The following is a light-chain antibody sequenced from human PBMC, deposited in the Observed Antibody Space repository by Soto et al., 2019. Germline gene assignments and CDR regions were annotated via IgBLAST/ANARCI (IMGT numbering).Light chain of an antibody. V-gene: IGLV1-40*01. Sequence: LFSQPPPVFGGPGERVTISPPGGSAQIGADYDVHWYQQLPGTAPKLLIYGNSNRPSGVPDRYSGSKSATSASLAITGLQAEDEADYYCQSYDSSLTLYVFGIGTKVTVL. CDR3: QSYDSSLTLYV. CDR1: SAQIGADYD. J-gene: IGLJ1*01. CDR2: GNS.